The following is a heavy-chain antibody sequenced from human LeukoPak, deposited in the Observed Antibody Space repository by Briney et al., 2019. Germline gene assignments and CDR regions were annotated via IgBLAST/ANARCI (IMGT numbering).Heavy chain of an antibody. J-gene: IGHJ4*02. Sequence: SETLSLTCTVSGGSISISNYYCGWNRQPPRKELERIGSIYYSGSTYYNPSLKSRVTISVDTSTNQFYLKLNTVTAADTAVYYCARLSGTNLGFDYWGQGTLATVSS. D-gene: IGHD1-20*01. CDR3: ARLSGTNLGFDY. CDR1: GGSISISNYY. CDR2: IYYSGST. V-gene: IGHV4-39*01.